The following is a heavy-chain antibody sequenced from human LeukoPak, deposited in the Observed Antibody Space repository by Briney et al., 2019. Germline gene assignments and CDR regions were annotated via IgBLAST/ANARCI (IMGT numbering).Heavy chain of an antibody. CDR2: IYPGDSDT. D-gene: IGHD2-2*01. V-gene: IGHV5-51*01. Sequence: GESLKISCKGSGYSFTSYWIGWVRQMPGKGLEWMGIIYPGDSDTRDSPSFQGQATISADTSIRPAYLQWSSLKASDTAMYYCARLVSEGPYCSSTSCYEYNWFDPWGQGTLVTVSS. J-gene: IGHJ5*02. CDR3: ARLVSEGPYCSSTSCYEYNWFDP. CDR1: GYSFTSYW.